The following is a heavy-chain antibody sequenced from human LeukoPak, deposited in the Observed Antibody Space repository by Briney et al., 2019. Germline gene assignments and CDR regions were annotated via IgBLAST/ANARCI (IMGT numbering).Heavy chain of an antibody. CDR1: GGTFSIYA. V-gene: IGHV1-69*01. D-gene: IGHD4-17*01. J-gene: IGHJ3*02. CDR2: IIPIFGTA. Sequence: SVKVSCKASGGTFSIYAISWVRQAPGQGLEWMGGIIPIFGTANYAQKFQGRVTITADESTSTAYMELSSLRSEDTAVYYCARSATVTGGLYAFDIWGQGTMVTVSS. CDR3: ARSATVTGGLYAFDI.